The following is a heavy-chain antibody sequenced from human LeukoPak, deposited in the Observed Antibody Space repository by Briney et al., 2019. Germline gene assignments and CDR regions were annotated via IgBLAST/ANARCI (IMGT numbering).Heavy chain of an antibody. V-gene: IGHV3-33*01. D-gene: IGHD3-22*01. CDR3: ARGITMIVVAPGY. Sequence: PGGSLRLSCAASGFTFSSCGMHWVRQAPGKGLEWVAVIWYDGSNKYYADSVKGRFTISRDNSKNTLYLQMNSLRAEDTAVYYCARGITMIVVAPGYWGQGTLVTVSS. J-gene: IGHJ4*02. CDR1: GFTFSSCG. CDR2: IWYDGSNK.